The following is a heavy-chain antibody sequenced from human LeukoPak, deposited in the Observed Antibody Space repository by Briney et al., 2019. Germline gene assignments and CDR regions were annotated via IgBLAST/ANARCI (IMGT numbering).Heavy chain of an antibody. Sequence: GGSLRLSCAASGFTFSSYAMNWVRQAPGKGLEWVSAISGGGGSTYYADSVKGRFTISRDNSKNTLYLQMNTLRAEDTALYYCAKGLKPAMASRSNYFDYWGQGTLVTVSS. CDR2: ISGGGGST. J-gene: IGHJ4*02. CDR3: AKGLKPAMASRSNYFDY. D-gene: IGHD2-2*01. V-gene: IGHV3-23*01. CDR1: GFTFSSYA.